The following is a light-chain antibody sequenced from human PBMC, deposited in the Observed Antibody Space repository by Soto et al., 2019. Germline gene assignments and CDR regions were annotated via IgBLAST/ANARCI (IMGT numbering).Light chain of an antibody. CDR2: GAS. Sequence: IVLTQSPGTLSLSPGEGATLSCRASQSVSSYLAWYQQKPGQAPRLLIYGASTRATGIPARFSGSGSGTEFTLTISSLQPDDFATYYCQHYNSYSEAFGQGTKVDIK. CDR1: QSVSSY. V-gene: IGKV3-15*01. J-gene: IGKJ1*01. CDR3: QHYNSYSEA.